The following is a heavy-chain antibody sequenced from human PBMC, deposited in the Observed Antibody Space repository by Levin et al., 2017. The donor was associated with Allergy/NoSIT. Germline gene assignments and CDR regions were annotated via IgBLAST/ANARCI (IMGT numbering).Heavy chain of an antibody. CDR1: GYTFTNYY. D-gene: IGHD3-22*01. CDR2: INPSSGRT. Sequence: GASVKVSCKASGYTFTNYYMHWVRQAPGQGLEWMGIINPSSGRTNYAQKFQGRVTMTRDTSTSTVYMELSNLRSEETAVYYCAREHYYDSSGYYYALFDYWGQGTLVTVSS. CDR3: AREHYYDSSGYYYALFDY. J-gene: IGHJ4*02. V-gene: IGHV1-46*01.